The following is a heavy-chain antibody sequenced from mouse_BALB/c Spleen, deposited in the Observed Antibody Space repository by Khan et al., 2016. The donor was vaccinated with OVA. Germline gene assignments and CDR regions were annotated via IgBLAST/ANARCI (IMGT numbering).Heavy chain of an antibody. CDR2: IYPGSGST. CDR1: GYTFTDYV. J-gene: IGHJ3*01. CDR3: ARGGYSVFAY. D-gene: IGHD1-1*01. V-gene: IGHV1-77*01. Sequence: QVRLQQSGPELVKPGASVKMSCKASGYTFTDYVINWVKQRTGQGLEWIGDIYPGSGSTYYNEKFKGKAKLTADKSSNTAYMQLSSLTFEDSADYFCARGGYSVFAYWGQGTLVTVSA.